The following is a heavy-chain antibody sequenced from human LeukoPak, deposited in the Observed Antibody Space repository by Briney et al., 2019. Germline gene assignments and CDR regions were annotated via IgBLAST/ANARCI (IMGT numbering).Heavy chain of an antibody. J-gene: IGHJ2*01. V-gene: IGHV3-23*01. CDR3: AKDGLAYVSSGYHWVYFDL. Sequence: GGSLRLSCAASGFTFSSYAMSWVRQAPGKGLEWVSAISGSGGSTYYADSVKGRFTISRDNSKNTLYLQMNSLRAEDTAVYYCAKDGLAYVSSGYHWVYFDLWGRGTLVTVSS. CDR2: ISGSGGST. CDR1: GFTFSSYA. D-gene: IGHD3-22*01.